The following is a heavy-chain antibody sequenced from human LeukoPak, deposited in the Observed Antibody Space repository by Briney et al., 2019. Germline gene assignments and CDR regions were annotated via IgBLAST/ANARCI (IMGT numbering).Heavy chain of an antibody. J-gene: IGHJ4*02. CDR3: AKGSQGSGWPFFDY. Sequence: GGSLRLSCAASGFTFSSYGMHWVRQAPGKGLEWVAVISYDGSNKYYADSVKGRFTISRDNSKNTPYLQMNSLRAEDTAVYYCAKGSQGSGWPFFDYWGQGTLVTVSS. CDR1: GFTFSSYG. D-gene: IGHD6-19*01. V-gene: IGHV3-30*18. CDR2: ISYDGSNK.